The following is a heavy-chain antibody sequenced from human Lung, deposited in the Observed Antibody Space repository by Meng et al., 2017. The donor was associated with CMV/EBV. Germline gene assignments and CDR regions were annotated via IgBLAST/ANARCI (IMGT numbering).Heavy chain of an antibody. CDR3: ATKRADDCSNNACYRLMDD. V-gene: IGHV3-30-3*01. CDR2: ISYNGNNK. J-gene: IGHJ4*02. D-gene: IGHD2-2*02. CDR1: GFTISTYA. Sequence: GGSLRLXCAASGFTISTYAMHCVRQAPGEGLEWLGCISYNGNNKQYAGSVKGRFTISRDDSKNTIYLQLNSMRAEDTAVYYCATKRADDCSNNACYRLMDDWGQGTXVT.